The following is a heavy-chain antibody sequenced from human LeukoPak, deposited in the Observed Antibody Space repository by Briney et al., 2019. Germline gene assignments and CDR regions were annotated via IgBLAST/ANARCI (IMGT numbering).Heavy chain of an antibody. CDR1: GFTFSEYW. Sequence: QSGGSLRLSCAGSGFTFSEYWMSWVRQAPGKGLEWVANIKQDGSEKYYVDSVKGRFTISRDNAKNSLYLQMNSLRAEDTAVYYCARESSGTHYYMDVWGKGTTVTVSS. D-gene: IGHD2-2*01. CDR3: ARESSGTHYYMDV. CDR2: IKQDGSEK. J-gene: IGHJ6*03. V-gene: IGHV3-7*01.